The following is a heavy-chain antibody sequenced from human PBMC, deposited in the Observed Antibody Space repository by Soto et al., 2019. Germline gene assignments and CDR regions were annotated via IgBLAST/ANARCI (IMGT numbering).Heavy chain of an antibody. Sequence: QVQLVQSGAEVKKPGSSVKVSCKTSGGTFRTSAISWVRQAPGHGHEWMGGIMPVFPTPNYVQKFQGRSTITADESTGTAYMELSSRRSEDTAVYYWARDKDRQQLGGNYYYIMDVWGQGTTVTVSS. CDR2: IMPVFPTP. CDR3: ARDKDRQQLGGNYYYIMDV. J-gene: IGHJ6*01. CDR1: GGTFRTSA. D-gene: IGHD3-3*02. V-gene: IGHV1-69*12.